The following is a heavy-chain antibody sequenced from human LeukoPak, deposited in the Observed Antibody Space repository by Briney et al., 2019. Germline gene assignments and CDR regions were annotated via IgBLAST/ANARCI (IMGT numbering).Heavy chain of an antibody. J-gene: IGHJ4*02. V-gene: IGHV3-11*01. CDR2: ISSSGSTI. CDR1: GFTFSDYY. D-gene: IGHD4-23*01. CDR3: ARDSVGYGGNPDYFDY. Sequence: GGSLRLSCAASGFTFSDYYMSWIRQAPGKGLEWVSCISSSGSTIYYADSVKGRFTISRDNAKNTLYLQMNSLRAEDTAVYYCARDSVGYGGNPDYFDYGGRGTRVSVSS.